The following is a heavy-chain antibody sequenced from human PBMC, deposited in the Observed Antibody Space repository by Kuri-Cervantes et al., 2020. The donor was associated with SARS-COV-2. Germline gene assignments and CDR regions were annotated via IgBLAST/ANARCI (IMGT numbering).Heavy chain of an antibody. D-gene: IGHD3-10*01. CDR1: GDSISSTY. CDR3: ASNYYGSGK. V-gene: IGHV4-59*01. CDR2: VHYSGTT. Sequence: SETLSLTCDVSGDSISSTYWSWIRQPPGRGLGWIGFVHYSGTTSYSPSLKSRVTMSVDTSKNHFSLKLSSVTTADTAMYYCASNYYGSGKWGQGTLVTVSS. J-gene: IGHJ4*02.